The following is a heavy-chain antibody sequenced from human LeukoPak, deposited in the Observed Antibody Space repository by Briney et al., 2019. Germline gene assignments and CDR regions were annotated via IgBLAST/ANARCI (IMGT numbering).Heavy chain of an antibody. J-gene: IGHJ4*02. CDR1: GFTFSSYE. CDR3: ARGGTYYYDSSGYGGDY. V-gene: IGHV3-48*03. Sequence: GGSLRLSCAASGFTFSSYEMNWVRQAPGKGLEWVSYISSSGSTIYYADSVKGRFTISRDNAKNSLYLQMNSLRAEDTAVYYCARGGTYYYDSSGYGGDYWGQGTLVTVSS. D-gene: IGHD3-22*01. CDR2: ISSSGSTI.